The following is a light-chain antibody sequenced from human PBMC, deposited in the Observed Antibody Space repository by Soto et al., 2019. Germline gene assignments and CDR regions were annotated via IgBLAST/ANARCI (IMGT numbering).Light chain of an antibody. V-gene: IGLV1-51*01. CDR2: ENS. CDR3: ETWDTSLSGAV. J-gene: IGLJ1*01. Sequence: QSALAQPPSVSAAPGQKVTISCSGTRSNIGVNYVSWYQQHVPGTVPKLLSYENSQRPSGIPDRFSASKSGTTATLAITGLQTGDEADYYCETWDTSLSGAVFGSGTKVTVL. CDR1: RSNIGVNY.